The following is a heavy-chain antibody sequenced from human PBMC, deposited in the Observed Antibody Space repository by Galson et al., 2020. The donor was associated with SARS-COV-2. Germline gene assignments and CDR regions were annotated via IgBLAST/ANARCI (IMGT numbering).Heavy chain of an antibody. V-gene: IGHV4-30-2*06. CDR3: ARRYVSGLSPYWYLDV. Sequence: SETLSLTCSVSGGSITSGGYSWTWIRQSPGKGLEWIGYVYQSGATHYNPPLKSRLTISMDRSKNQLSLKLTSVTAADTAVYYCARRYVSGLSPYWYLDVWGRGTLVTVSS. D-gene: IGHD3-16*01. J-gene: IGHJ2*01. CDR2: VYQSGAT. CDR1: GGSITSGGYS.